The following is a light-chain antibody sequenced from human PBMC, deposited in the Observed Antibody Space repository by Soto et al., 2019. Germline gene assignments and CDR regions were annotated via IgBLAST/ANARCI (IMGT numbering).Light chain of an antibody. V-gene: IGKV1-39*01. CDR2: AAS. J-gene: IGKJ1*01. Sequence: EIKMNLSASSLSLYIGDRVTITCRASRSISTYLNWYQHRPGMAPNLLIFAASSLHSGVPSRFSGSGSGTDFTLTISGLQAEDVASYYCQDYNFYSKAFCQGTMVDIK. CDR3: QDYNFYSKA. CDR1: RSISTY.